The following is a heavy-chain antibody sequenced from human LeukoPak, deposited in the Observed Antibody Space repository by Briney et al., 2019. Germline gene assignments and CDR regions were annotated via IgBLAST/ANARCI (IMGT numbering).Heavy chain of an antibody. D-gene: IGHD4-11*01. CDR1: GGSISSYY. CDR2: IYYSGST. V-gene: IGHV4-59*01. J-gene: IGHJ6*02. Sequence: SETLSLTCTVSGGSISSYYWSWIRQPPGKGLEWIGYIYYSGSTNYNPSLKSRVTISADTSKNQFSLKLSSVTAADTAVYYCARSNSNFYYYGMDVWGQGTTVTVSS. CDR3: ARSNSNFYYYGMDV.